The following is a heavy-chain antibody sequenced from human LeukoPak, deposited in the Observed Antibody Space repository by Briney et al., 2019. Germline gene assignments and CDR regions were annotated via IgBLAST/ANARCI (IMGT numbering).Heavy chain of an antibody. Sequence: GGSLRLSCAASGFTFSSYGMHWVRQAPGKGLEWVAFIRYDGSNKYYADSVKGRFTISRDNSQNTLYLQVNSLRAEDTAVYYCAKDPSAAIFGPEIDYWGQGTRVTVSS. CDR1: GFTFSSYG. J-gene: IGHJ4*02. D-gene: IGHD2-2*02. CDR3: AKDPSAAIFGPEIDY. V-gene: IGHV3-30*02. CDR2: IRYDGSNK.